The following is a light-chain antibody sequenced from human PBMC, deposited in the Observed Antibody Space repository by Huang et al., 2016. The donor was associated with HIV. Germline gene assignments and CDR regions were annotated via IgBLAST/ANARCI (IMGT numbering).Light chain of an antibody. CDR2: GAS. Sequence: IQLTQSPPSVSASVGDSVTFTCRASQDITTFLAWYQQKPGKAPQLLSSGASTLQNEVPSRFRGSGSGTDFTLTISSLQPEDIATYYCQQLTTYPITFGPGTRLEIK. CDR1: QDITTF. V-gene: IGKV1-9*01. CDR3: QQLTTYPIT. J-gene: IGKJ5*01.